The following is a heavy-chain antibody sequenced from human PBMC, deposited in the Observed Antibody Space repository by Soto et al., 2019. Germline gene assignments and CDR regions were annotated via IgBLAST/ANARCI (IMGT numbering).Heavy chain of an antibody. D-gene: IGHD6-19*01. J-gene: IGHJ4*02. V-gene: IGHV3-23*01. CDR2: ISGSGGST. CDR3: ASRSSGWDLDY. Sequence: EVQLLESGGGLVQPGGSLRLSCAASGFTFRSYAMSWVRQAPGKGLEWVSVISGSGGSTYYADSVKGRFTISRDNSKNTLYLQRNSLRAEDKAVYYCASRSSGWDLDYWGQGTLVTGSS. CDR1: GFTFRSYA.